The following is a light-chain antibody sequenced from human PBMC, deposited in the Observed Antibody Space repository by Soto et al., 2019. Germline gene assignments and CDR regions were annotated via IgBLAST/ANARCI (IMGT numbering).Light chain of an antibody. J-gene: IGKJ4*01. CDR2: GAS. CDR1: QSVSSN. CDR3: QQYGSSFLT. V-gene: IGKV3-20*01. Sequence: EIVMTQSPATLSVSPGERATLSCRASQSVSSNLAWYQQKPGQAPRLLIYGASSRATGIPDRFSGSGSGTDFTLTISRLEPEDFAVYYCQQYGSSFLTFGGGTKVDIK.